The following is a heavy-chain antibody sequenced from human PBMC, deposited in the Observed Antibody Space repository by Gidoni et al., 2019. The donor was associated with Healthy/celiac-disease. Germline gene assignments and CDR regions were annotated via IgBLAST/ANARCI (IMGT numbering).Heavy chain of an antibody. CDR2: IFSNDEK. V-gene: IGHV2-26*01. J-gene: IGHJ4*02. CDR1: GFSLSNARMG. Sequence: QVTLKESGPVLVKPTETLTLTCTVSGFSLSNARMGVSWIRQPPGKALEWLAHIFSNDEKSYSTSLKSRLTISKDTSKSQVVLTMTNMDPVDTATYYCARSHSSGWYRGEEGIDYWGQGTLVTVSS. D-gene: IGHD6-19*01. CDR3: ARSHSSGWYRGEEGIDY.